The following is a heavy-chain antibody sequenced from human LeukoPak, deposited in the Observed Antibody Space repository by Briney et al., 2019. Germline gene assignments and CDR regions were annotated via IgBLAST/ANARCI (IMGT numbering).Heavy chain of an antibody. CDR2: IYYSGST. CDR1: GGSISSYY. V-gene: IGHV4-59*01. J-gene: IGHJ6*03. Sequence: PSETLSLTCTVSGGSISSYYLSWIRQPPGKGLEWIGYIYYSGSTNYNPSLKSRVTISVDTSKNQFSLKLSSVTAADTAVYYCARRAVVVPAARGYHYYYMDVWGKGTTVTVS. D-gene: IGHD2-2*01. CDR3: ARRAVVVPAARGYHYYYMDV.